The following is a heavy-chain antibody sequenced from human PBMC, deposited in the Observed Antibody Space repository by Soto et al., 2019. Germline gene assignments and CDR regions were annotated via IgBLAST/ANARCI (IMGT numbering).Heavy chain of an antibody. J-gene: IGHJ5*02. V-gene: IGHV1-69*06. CDR2: IIPIFGTA. CDR3: ARDHPTHDNWFDP. CDR1: GGTFSSYA. Sequence: GASVKVSCKASGGTFSSYAISWVRQAPGQGLEWMGGIIPIFGTANYAQKFQGRVTITADNSTSTAYMELSSLRSEDTAVYYCARDHPTHDNWFDPWGQGTLVTVSS.